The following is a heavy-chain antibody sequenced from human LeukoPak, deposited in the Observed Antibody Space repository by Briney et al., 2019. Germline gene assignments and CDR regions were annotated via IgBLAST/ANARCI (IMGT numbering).Heavy chain of an antibody. V-gene: IGHV4-59*12. CDR1: GGSISSYY. Sequence: PSETLSLTCTVSGGSISSYYWSWIRQPPGKGLEWIGYIYYSGSTNYNPSLKSRVTISVDKSKNQFSLKLSSVTAADTAVYYCARELLWFGEPSGWGQGTLVTVSS. J-gene: IGHJ4*02. CDR2: IYYSGST. CDR3: ARELLWFGEPSG. D-gene: IGHD3-10*01.